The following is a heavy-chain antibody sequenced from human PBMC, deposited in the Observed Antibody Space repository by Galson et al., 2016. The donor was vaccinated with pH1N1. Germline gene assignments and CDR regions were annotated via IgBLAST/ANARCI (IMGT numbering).Heavy chain of an antibody. CDR2: IYYSGST. Sequence: TWVRQHPGKGLEWIGYIYYSGSTYYNPSLKSRVTISVDTSKNQFSLKLSSVTAADTAVYYCARLIYGDYTLNFDYWGQGTLVTVSS. D-gene: IGHD4-17*01. V-gene: IGHV4-31*02. CDR3: ARLIYGDYTLNFDY. J-gene: IGHJ4*02.